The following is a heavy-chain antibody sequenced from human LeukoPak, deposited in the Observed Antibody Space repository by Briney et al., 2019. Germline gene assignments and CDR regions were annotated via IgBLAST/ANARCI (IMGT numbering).Heavy chain of an antibody. CDR3: ARGGYSYGYRNIYYYYGMDV. Sequence: GGSLRLSCAASGFTFSSYSMNWVRQAPGKGLEWVSSISSSSSYIYYADSVKGRFTISRDNAKNSLYPQMNSLRAEDTAVYYCARGGYSYGYRNIYYYYGMDVWGQGTTVTVSS. CDR1: GFTFSSYS. J-gene: IGHJ6*02. D-gene: IGHD5-18*01. V-gene: IGHV3-21*04. CDR2: ISSSSSYI.